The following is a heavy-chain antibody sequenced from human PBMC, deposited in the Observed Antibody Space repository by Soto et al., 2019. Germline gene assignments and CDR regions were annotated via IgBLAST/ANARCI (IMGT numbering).Heavy chain of an antibody. CDR3: AKGFYYIYYYYGMDV. CDR2: INPNSGGT. J-gene: IGHJ6*02. Sequence: ASVKVSCKASGYTFTGYYMHWVRQAPGQGHEWMGWINPNSGGTNYAQKFQGRVTMTRDTSISTAYMELSRLRSDDTAVYYCAKGFYYIYYYYGMDVWGQGTTVTVSS. V-gene: IGHV1-2*02. CDR1: GYTFTGYY. D-gene: IGHD3-22*01.